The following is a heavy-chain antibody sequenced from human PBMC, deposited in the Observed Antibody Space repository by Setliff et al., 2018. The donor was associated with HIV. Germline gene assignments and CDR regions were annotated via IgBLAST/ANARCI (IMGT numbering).Heavy chain of an antibody. CDR2: IAKTGST. V-gene: IGHV4-61*02. CDR1: GVSITNGTFY. CDR3: ARDFKRYNSPCRFDP. D-gene: IGHD5-12*01. J-gene: IGHJ5*02. Sequence: SETLSLTCTVSGVSITNGTFYWNWIRQPAGKGLEWIGRIAKTGSTNYNPSLKRRLTISMDTSKNQFSLKLNSVTAADTAVYYCARDFKRYNSPCRFDPWGPGTLVTVSS.